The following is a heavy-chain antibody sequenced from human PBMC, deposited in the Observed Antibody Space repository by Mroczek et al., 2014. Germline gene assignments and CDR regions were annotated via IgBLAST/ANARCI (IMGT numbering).Heavy chain of an antibody. V-gene: IGHV4-31*03. CDR2: IYYSGST. CDR1: GGSISSGGYY. CDR3: ARSQREYSSLLDYFDY. D-gene: IGHD6-6*01. Sequence: KESGPGLVKPSQTLSLTCTVSGGSISSGGYYWSWIRQHPGKGLEWIGYIYYSGSTYYNPSLKSRVTISVDTSKNQFSLKLSSVTAADTAVYYCARSQREYSSLLDYFDYWGQGTLVTVSS. J-gene: IGHJ4*02.